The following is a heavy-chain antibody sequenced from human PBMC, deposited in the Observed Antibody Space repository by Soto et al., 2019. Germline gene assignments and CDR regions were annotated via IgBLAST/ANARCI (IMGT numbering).Heavy chain of an antibody. CDR1: GGSITNYY. V-gene: IGHV4-59*01. CDR3: ARVDYFGSGSYFSFDS. D-gene: IGHD3-10*01. CDR2: IYYSGST. J-gene: IGHJ4*02. Sequence: SETLSLTCTVSGGSITNYYWSWIRQPPGKGLEWLGHIYYSGSTSYNPSLKSRVTMSVDTSKNQFSLKLSSVTAADTAVYYCARVDYFGSGSYFSFDSWGQGTLVTVSS.